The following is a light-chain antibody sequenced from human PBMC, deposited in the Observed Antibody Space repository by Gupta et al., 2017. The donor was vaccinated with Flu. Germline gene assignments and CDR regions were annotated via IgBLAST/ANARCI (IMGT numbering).Light chain of an antibody. CDR1: QTVLYTSNNKNY. Sequence: DIVMTQSPDSLAVSLGERATINCKSSQTVLYTSNNKNYVAWYQQKPGQPPKLLIYWASTRESGAPDRFSGSGSGTDFTLTISSLQPEDVAVYYSQQYYYAPPLTFGGGTKVEIK. CDR2: WAS. CDR3: QQYYYAPPLT. J-gene: IGKJ4*01. V-gene: IGKV4-1*01.